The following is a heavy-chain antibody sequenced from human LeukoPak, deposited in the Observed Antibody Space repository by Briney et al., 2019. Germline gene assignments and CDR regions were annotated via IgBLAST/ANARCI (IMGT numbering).Heavy chain of an antibody. CDR2: ISYGGSNK. V-gene: IGHV3-30*04. D-gene: IGHD5-12*01. J-gene: IGHJ6*03. CDR3: AKGGGYEAQYYYYYLDV. Sequence: PGGSLRLSCAASGFTFSSFAMHWVRQAPGKGLDWVAVISYGGSNKYYADSVKGRFTVSRDNSKNTLYLQMKSLRAEDTAVYYCAKGGGYEAQYYYYYLDVWGKGTTVTISS. CDR1: GFTFSSFA.